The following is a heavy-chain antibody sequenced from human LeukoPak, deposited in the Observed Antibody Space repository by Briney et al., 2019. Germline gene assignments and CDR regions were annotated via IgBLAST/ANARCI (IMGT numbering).Heavy chain of an antibody. CDR3: ARDLGYYDSSGYYYGYHDY. V-gene: IGHV1-69*13. CDR1: GGTFSSYA. Sequence: ASVTVSCKASGGTFSSYAISWVRQAPGQGLEWMGGIIPIFGTANYAQKFQGRVTITADESTSTAYMELSSLRSEDTAVYYCARDLGYYDSSGYYYGYHDYWGQGTLVTVSS. CDR2: IIPIFGTA. J-gene: IGHJ4*02. D-gene: IGHD3-22*01.